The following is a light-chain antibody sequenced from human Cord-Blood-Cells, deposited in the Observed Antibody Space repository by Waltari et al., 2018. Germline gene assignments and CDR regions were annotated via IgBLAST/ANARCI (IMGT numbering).Light chain of an antibody. CDR3: CSYAGSYTYWV. CDR1: SRDVGGYIY. CDR2: DVS. V-gene: IGLV2-11*01. Sequence: QSDLTQPRSVSSSPGRAVTISSTRTSRDVGGYIYVYWHQQHPGKAPKLMISDVSKRPSGVADRFSGSKSGNTASLTISGLQAEDEADYYCCSYAGSYTYWVFGGGTKLTVL. J-gene: IGLJ3*02.